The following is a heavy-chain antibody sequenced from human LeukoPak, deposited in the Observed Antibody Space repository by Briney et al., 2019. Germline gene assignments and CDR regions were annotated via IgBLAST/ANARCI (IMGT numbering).Heavy chain of an antibody. J-gene: IGHJ1*01. Sequence: ASVKVSCKASGYSFATYGISWVRQAPGQGLEWMGWISPYDGNTKYSQKFQGRVTLTTETSTTTAYMELRNLRSDDTAVYYRAREGDWGQGTLVTVSS. CDR1: GYSFATYG. CDR3: AREGD. CDR2: ISPYDGNT. V-gene: IGHV1-18*01.